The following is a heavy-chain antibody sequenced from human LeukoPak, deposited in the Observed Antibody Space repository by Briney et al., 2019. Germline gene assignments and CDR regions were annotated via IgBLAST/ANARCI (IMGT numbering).Heavy chain of an antibody. CDR3: ARGELGDRSGFSFFDY. D-gene: IGHD3-22*01. CDR2: VIAIFGRV. V-gene: IGHV1-69*05. CDR1: RGTFSSYG. Sequence: SVKVSCKASRGTFSSYGISWVRQAPGQGLEWMGGVIAIFGRVKYGQKFQGRATITTDESTSTAYMELSSLTSEDTGVYYCARGELGDRSGFSFFDYWGQGTLVTVSS. J-gene: IGHJ4*02.